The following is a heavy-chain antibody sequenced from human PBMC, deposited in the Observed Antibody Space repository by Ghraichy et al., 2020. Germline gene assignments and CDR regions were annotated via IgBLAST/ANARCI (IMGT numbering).Heavy chain of an antibody. CDR1: GYTFTNYG. CDR2: VSAYNDNR. D-gene: IGHD3-10*01. Sequence: ASVKVSGKASGYTFTNYGITWVRQAPGQGPEWMGWVSAYNDNRNYAQKLQGRVTMTTNTSTSTAYMELRSLRSDDTAIYYCATTGPKRGSDIFELWGQGTLVTVSS. CDR3: ATTGPKRGSDIFEL. J-gene: IGHJ4*02. V-gene: IGHV1-18*01.